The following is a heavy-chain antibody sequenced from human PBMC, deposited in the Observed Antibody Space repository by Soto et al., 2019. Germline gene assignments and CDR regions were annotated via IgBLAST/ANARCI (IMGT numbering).Heavy chain of an antibody. CDR2: IYYSGST. J-gene: IGHJ4*02. V-gene: IGHV4-59*01. Sequence: SETLSLTCTVSGGSISTYYWSWIRQPPGKGLEWIGYIYYSGSTNYNPSLKSRVTISVDTSKNQFSLKLSSVTAADTAVYYCARDRYSGSFNFFDYWGQGTLVTVS. CDR3: ARDRYSGSFNFFDY. D-gene: IGHD1-26*01. CDR1: GGSISTYY.